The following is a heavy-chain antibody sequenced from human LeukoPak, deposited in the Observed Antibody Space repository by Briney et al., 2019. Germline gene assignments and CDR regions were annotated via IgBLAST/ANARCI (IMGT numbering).Heavy chain of an antibody. V-gene: IGHV3-23*01. CDR2: ISGSRGTT. CDR1: GFHFSSYA. CDR3: AKDLHGEVPDYFDC. D-gene: IGHD3-3*01. Sequence: GGSLRLSCVASGFHFSSYAMGWVRQAPGKGLEWVSGISGSRGTTYYTDSVKGRFTISRDNSKNTLYLQVNSLRAEDTAVYYCAKDLHGEVPDYFDCWGQGSLVTVSS. J-gene: IGHJ4*02.